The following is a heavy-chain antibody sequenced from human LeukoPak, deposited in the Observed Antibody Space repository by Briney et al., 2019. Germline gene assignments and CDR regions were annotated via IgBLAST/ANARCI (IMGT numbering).Heavy chain of an antibody. CDR1: GFTFSSYS. D-gene: IGHD6-13*01. V-gene: IGHV3-21*01. J-gene: IGHJ4*02. CDR2: IIRSSSYI. Sequence: GGSLRLSCAASGFTFSSYSMNWVRQAPGKGLEWVSSIIRSSSYIYYADSVKGRSTISRDNAKNSLYLQMNSLRAEDTAVYYCASGAAALVYWGQGTLVTVSS. CDR3: ASGAAALVY.